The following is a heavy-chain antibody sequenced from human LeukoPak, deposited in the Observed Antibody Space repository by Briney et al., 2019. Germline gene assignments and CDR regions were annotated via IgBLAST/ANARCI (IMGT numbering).Heavy chain of an antibody. CDR3: VKDIGYSYGGGYFDS. D-gene: IGHD5-18*01. Sequence: HPGGSLRLSCSASGFTFSSYAMYWVRQAPGKGLEYVSAISSNGGSTYYADSVRGRFTISRDSSKNTLYLQMSSLRAEDTAFYYCVKDIGYSYGGGYFDSWGQGTLVTVSS. J-gene: IGHJ4*02. V-gene: IGHV3-64D*06. CDR2: ISSNGGST. CDR1: GFTFSSYA.